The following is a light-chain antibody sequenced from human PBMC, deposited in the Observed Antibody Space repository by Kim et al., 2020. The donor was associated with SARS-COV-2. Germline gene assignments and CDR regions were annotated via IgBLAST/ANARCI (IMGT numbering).Light chain of an antibody. CDR1: QSVSNN. CDR2: GAS. Sequence: EIVMTQSPATLYVSPGERATLSCRASQSVSNNLVWYQQKPGQAPRLLIYGASTRATGIPARFSGSGSGTEFTLTINSLQSEDFAVYYCQQYNNWPRTFGQGTKVDIK. J-gene: IGKJ1*01. CDR3: QQYNNWPRT. V-gene: IGKV3-15*01.